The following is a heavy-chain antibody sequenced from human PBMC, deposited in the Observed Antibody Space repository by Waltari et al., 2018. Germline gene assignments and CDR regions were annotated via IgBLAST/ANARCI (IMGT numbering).Heavy chain of an antibody. CDR2: IYYSGST. V-gene: IGHV4-59*11. CDR1: GGSISSHY. Sequence: QVQLQESGPGLVKPSETLSLTCTVSGGSISSHYWSWIRQPPGKGLGWIGYIYYSGSTNYNPSLKSRVTISVDTSKNQFSLKLSSVTAADTAVYYCASGVGYCSGGSCQYYYYYGMDVWGQGTTVTVSS. CDR3: ASGVGYCSGGSCQYYYYYGMDV. D-gene: IGHD2-15*01. J-gene: IGHJ6*02.